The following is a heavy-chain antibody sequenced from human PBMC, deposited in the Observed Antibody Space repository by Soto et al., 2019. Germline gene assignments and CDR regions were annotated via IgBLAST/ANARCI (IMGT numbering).Heavy chain of an antibody. D-gene: IGHD3-10*01. V-gene: IGHV1-69*12. Sequence: QVQLVQSGAEVKKPGSSVKVSCKASGGTFSSYAISWVRQAPGQGLEWMGGIIPIFGTANYAQKFQGRVTITADESTSTAYMERSSLRSEYTAVYYCARATGLPYQYGSGSYHFDSWGQGTLVTVSS. CDR2: IIPIFGTA. CDR3: ARATGLPYQYGSGSYHFDS. CDR1: GGTFSSYA. J-gene: IGHJ4*02.